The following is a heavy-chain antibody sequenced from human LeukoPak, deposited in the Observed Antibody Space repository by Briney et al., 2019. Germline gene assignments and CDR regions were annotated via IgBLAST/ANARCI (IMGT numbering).Heavy chain of an antibody. V-gene: IGHV4-38-2*01. Sequence: PSETLSLTCAVSGYSISSGYYWGWIRQPPGKGLEWIGEINHSGSTNYNPSLKSRVTISVDTSKNQFSLKLSSVTAADTAVYYCARGSNRLIWSGYYYFVAFDIWGQGTMATVSS. CDR2: INHSGST. J-gene: IGHJ3*02. CDR3: ARGSNRLIWSGYYYFVAFDI. CDR1: GYSISSGYY. D-gene: IGHD3-3*01.